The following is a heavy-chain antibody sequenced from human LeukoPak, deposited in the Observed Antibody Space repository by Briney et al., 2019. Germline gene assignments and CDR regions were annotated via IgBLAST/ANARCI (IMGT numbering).Heavy chain of an antibody. CDR2: ISSSGSTI. D-gene: IGHD3-10*01. CDR1: GFTFDDYA. J-gene: IGHJ4*02. Sequence: GGSLRLSCAASGFTFDDYAMHWIRQAPGKGLEWVSYISSSGSTIYYADSVKGRFTISRDNAKNSLYLQMNSLRAEDTAVYYCARDRGTYYYGSFDYWGQGTLVTVSS. V-gene: IGHV3-11*01. CDR3: ARDRGTYYYGSFDY.